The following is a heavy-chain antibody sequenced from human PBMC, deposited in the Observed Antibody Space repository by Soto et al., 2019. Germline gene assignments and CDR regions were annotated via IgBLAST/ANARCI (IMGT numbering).Heavy chain of an antibody. CDR1: GGTFSSYT. D-gene: IGHD5-18*01. V-gene: IGHV1-69*08. CDR2: IIPILGIA. J-gene: IGHJ6*02. Sequence: QVQLVQSGAEVKKPGSSVKVSCKASGGTFSSYTISWVRQAPGQGLEWMGRIIPILGIANYAQKLQGRVTINADKSTSTAYMELSSLRSEDTAVYYCARDGPRGYRYGDYYYYYGMDSWGQGTTVTVSS. CDR3: ARDGPRGYRYGDYYYYYGMDS.